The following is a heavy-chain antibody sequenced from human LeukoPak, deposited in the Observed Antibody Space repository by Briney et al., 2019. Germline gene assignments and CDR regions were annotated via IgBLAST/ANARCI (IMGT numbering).Heavy chain of an antibody. J-gene: IGHJ5*02. Sequence: SETLSLTCAVYGGSFSGYYWSWIRQPPGKGLEWIGEINHSGSTNYNPSLKSRVTISVDTSKNQFSLKLSSVTAADTAVYYCARVRYYGSGSYRGWFDPWGQGTLVTVSS. CDR1: GGSFSGYY. CDR3: ARVRYYGSGSYRGWFDP. CDR2: INHSGST. V-gene: IGHV4-34*01. D-gene: IGHD3-10*01.